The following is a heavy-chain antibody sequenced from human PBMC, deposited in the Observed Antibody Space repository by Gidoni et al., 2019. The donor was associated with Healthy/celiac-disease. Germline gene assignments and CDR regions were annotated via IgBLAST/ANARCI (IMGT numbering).Heavy chain of an antibody. Sequence: EVQLVESGGGLVQPGRSLRLSCAASGFTFDDYAMDWVLQAPGKGLEWVSGISWNSGSIGYADSVKGRFTISRDNAKNSLYLQMNSLRAEDTALYYCAKESLYYYYGMDVWGQGTTVTVSS. J-gene: IGHJ6*02. V-gene: IGHV3-9*01. CDR3: AKESLYYYYGMDV. CDR1: GFTFDDYA. CDR2: ISWNSGSI.